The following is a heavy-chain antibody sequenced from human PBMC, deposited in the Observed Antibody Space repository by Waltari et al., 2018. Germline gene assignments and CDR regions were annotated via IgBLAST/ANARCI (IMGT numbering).Heavy chain of an antibody. J-gene: IGHJ4*02. CDR1: GFTFSSHA. D-gene: IGHD3-3*01. V-gene: IGHV3-23*01. CDR3: AIQISGVVF. Sequence: EVQLLESGGGLVQPGGSLRLSCAASGFTFSSHAMSWVRQSSGKGLEWVSALRGDGVRTDYADSVKGRFTISRDNSKNMLYLQMNSLRGEDTAVYYCAIQISGVVFWGQGTLVTVSS. CDR2: LRGDGVRT.